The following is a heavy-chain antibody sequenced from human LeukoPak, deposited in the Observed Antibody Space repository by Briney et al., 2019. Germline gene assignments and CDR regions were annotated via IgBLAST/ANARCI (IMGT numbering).Heavy chain of an antibody. Sequence: SETLSLTCTVSGGSISSYYWSWIRQPAGKGLEWIGRIYSSGSTYYNPFLKSRVTMSVDSSKNQFSLKLSSVTAADTAVYYCARDLLENGYASSIAYWGQGTLVTVSS. CDR2: IYSSGST. J-gene: IGHJ4*02. D-gene: IGHD5-12*01. V-gene: IGHV4-4*07. CDR1: GGSISSYY. CDR3: ARDLLENGYASSIAY.